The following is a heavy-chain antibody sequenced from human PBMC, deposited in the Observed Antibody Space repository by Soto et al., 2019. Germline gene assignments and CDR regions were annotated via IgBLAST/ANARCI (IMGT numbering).Heavy chain of an antibody. CDR3: TKGSRGYCGGSNCPPKPYFDY. CDR1: GFTFSNYA. Sequence: EVQLLESGGGLLQPGGSLRLSCAASGFTFSNYAMSWVRQAPGKGLEWVSTISGRGDSADYADSVKGRFTISRDNSKNTVYLQMNSLRAEDTAVYYCTKGSRGYCGGSNCPPKPYFDYWGQGTLVTVSS. V-gene: IGHV3-23*01. J-gene: IGHJ4*02. CDR2: ISGRGDSA. D-gene: IGHD2-15*01.